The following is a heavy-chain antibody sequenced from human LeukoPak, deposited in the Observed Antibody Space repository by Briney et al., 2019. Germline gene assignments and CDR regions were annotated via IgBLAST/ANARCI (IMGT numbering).Heavy chain of an antibody. V-gene: IGHV3-15*01. J-gene: IGHJ4*02. CDR1: GFTFSNAW. CDR2: IKSKTDGGTT. D-gene: IGHD1-26*01. CDR3: TTEFDIVGATTPFDY. Sequence: PGGSLRLSCAASGFTFSNAWMSWVRQAPGKGLEWVGRIKSKTDGGTTDYAAPVKGRFTISRDDSKNTLYLQMNSLKTEDTAVYYRTTEFDIVGATTPFDYWGQGTLVTVSS.